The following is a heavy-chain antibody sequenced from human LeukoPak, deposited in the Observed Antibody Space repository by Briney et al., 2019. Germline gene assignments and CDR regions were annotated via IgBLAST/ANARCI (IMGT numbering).Heavy chain of an antibody. J-gene: IGHJ4*02. CDR2: ISGSGGST. V-gene: IGHV3-23*01. CDR1: GFTFSSYA. Sequence: PGGSLRLSCAASGFTFSSYAMSWVRQAPGKGLEWVSAISGSGGSTYYADSVKGRFTISRDNSKNTLYLQMNSLRAEDTAVYYRAKDFAVRGAFYFDYWGQGTLVTVSS. CDR3: AKDFAVRGAFYFDY. D-gene: IGHD3-10*01.